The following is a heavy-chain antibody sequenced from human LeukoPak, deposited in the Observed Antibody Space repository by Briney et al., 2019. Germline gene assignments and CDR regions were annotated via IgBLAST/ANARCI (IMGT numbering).Heavy chain of an antibody. V-gene: IGHV4-39*07. Sequence: PSETLSMTCTASGVSISSSSYYWGWIPQPPGKGVEGIGSIYYSGSTYYNPSLKSRVTISVDTSKNQFSLKLSSVTAADTAVYYCGRVRGIWGQGTIVTVSS. CDR1: GVSISSSSYY. CDR2: IYYSGST. J-gene: IGHJ3*02. CDR3: GRVRGI.